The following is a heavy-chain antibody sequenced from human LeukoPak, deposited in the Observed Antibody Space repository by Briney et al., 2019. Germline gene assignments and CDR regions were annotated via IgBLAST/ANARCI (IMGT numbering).Heavy chain of an antibody. J-gene: IGHJ4*02. CDR2: ISSSSSYT. CDR3: AKDVVTMIVVVTTFDY. V-gene: IGHV3-11*05. D-gene: IGHD3-22*01. CDR1: GGSISSSSYY. Sequence: LSLTCTVSGGSISSSSYYWGWIRQPPGKGLEWVSYISSSSSYTNYADSVKGRFTFSRDNSKNTLYLQMNSLRAEDTAVYYCAKDVVTMIVVVTTFDYWGQGTLVTVSS.